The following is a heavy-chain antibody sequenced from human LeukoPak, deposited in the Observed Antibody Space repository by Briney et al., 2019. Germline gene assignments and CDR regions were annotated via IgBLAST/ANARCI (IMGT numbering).Heavy chain of an antibody. CDR2: IYYSGST. V-gene: IGHV4-39*01. CDR3: ARHAIFYDSSGYYDY. J-gene: IGHJ4*02. D-gene: IGHD3-22*01. CDR1: GGSISGSSYY. Sequence: SETLSLTCTVSGGSISGSSYYWGWIRQPPGKGLEWIGSIYYSGSTYYNPSLKSRVAISVDTSKNQFSLKLSSVTAADTAVYYCARHAIFYDSSGYYDYWGQGTLVTVSS.